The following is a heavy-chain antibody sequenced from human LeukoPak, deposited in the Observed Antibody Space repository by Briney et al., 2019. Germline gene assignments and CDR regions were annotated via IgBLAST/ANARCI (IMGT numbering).Heavy chain of an antibody. V-gene: IGHV3-21*01. CDR2: ITTGGDDL. J-gene: IGHJ5*02. CDR1: GFTFSSYS. CDR3: ARKQWLNS. Sequence: GGSLRLSCAASGFTFSSYSLTWVRQAPGKGLEWVSSITTGGDDLYYSDSVKGRFTISRNNAKNSLFLQMNNLRAEDTAVYYCARKQWLNSWGQGTRVIVSS. D-gene: IGHD6-19*01.